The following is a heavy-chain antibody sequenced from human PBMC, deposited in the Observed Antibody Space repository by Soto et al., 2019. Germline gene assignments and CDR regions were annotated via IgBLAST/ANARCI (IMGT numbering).Heavy chain of an antibody. J-gene: IGHJ5*01. CDR1: GAFVTSASYC. V-gene: IGHV4-61*01. D-gene: IGHD3-16*01. CDR3: ARIRFGEAPHWLDT. Sequence: QVQLQESGPGLVKPSETLSLTCNVSGAFVTSASYCWSCIWLPPGRELDLIAHVYYTGTTRYNPSLNNRGPILIDTSKNKFSLRLTSVTPADTALYCCARIRFGEAPHWLDTWGHGTLV. CDR2: VYYTGTT.